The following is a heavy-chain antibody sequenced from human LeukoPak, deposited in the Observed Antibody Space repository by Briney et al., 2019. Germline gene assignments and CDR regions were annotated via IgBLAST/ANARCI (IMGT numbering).Heavy chain of an antibody. Sequence: GGSLRLSCAASGFTFSRYGMHWVRQAPGKGLEWVASINEDGSEKYYVDSVKGRLTVSRDNAKNSLYLQMNSLRVEDTAVYYCTRDSGRFRLDYWGQGILVTVSS. CDR1: GFTFSRYG. CDR3: TRDSGRFRLDY. D-gene: IGHD6-19*01. V-gene: IGHV3-7*01. J-gene: IGHJ4*02. CDR2: INEDGSEK.